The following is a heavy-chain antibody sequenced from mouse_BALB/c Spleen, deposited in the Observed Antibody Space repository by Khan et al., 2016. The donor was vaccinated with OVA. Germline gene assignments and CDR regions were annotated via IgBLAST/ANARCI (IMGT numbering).Heavy chain of an antibody. D-gene: IGHD2-2*01. CDR1: GYTFTSYY. V-gene: IGHV1S81*02. CDR3: SRSGYGSFAY. Sequence: VELVESGAELVKPGASVWLSCKASGYTFTSYYLYWVKQRPGQGLEWIGDINPSSGGTNFNEKFKSMATLPVEKSLNTAYTPHNRLTPEDSAVYFCSRSGYGSFAYWGQRTLVTVSA. CDR2: INPSSGGT. J-gene: IGHJ3*01.